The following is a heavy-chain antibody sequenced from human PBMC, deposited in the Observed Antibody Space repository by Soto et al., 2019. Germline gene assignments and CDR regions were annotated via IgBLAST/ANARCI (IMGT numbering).Heavy chain of an antibody. J-gene: IGHJ5*02. CDR1: A. Sequence: AFLWVRPGTDKGLEWVAIISFDGRNKYYGDSVKGRFTISRDDSTNRLFLQLDRLTGEDTAVYFCAREHPW. V-gene: IGHV3-30*01. CDR3: AREHP. CDR2: ISFDGRNK.